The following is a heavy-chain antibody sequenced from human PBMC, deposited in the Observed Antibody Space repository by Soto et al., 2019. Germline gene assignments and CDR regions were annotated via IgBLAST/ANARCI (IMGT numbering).Heavy chain of an antibody. J-gene: IGHJ4*02. V-gene: IGHV1-69*13. Sequence: SVKVSCKASGGTFSSYAISWVRQAPGQGLEWMGGIIPIFGTANYAQKFQGRVTITADESTSTAYMELSSLRSEDTAVYYCARARSITGTPMQFDYWGQGTLVTVSS. D-gene: IGHD1-20*01. CDR2: IIPIFGTA. CDR1: GGTFSSYA. CDR3: ARARSITGTPMQFDY.